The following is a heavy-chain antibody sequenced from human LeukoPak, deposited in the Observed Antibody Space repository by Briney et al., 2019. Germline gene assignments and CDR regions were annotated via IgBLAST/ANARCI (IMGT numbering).Heavy chain of an antibody. CDR3: ASGCDYVWGSYRYTADY. CDR2: INHSGST. V-gene: IGHV4-34*01. D-gene: IGHD3-16*02. Sequence: SETLSLTCAVYGGSFSGYYWSWIRQPPGKGLEWIGEINHSGSTNYNPSLKSRVTISVDTSKNQFSLKLSSVTAADTAVYYCASGCDYVWGSYRYTADYWGQGTLVTVSS. CDR1: GGSFSGYY. J-gene: IGHJ4*02.